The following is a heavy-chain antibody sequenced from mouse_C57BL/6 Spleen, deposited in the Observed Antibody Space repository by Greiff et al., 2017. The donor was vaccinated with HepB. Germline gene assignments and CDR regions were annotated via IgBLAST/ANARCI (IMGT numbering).Heavy chain of an antibody. V-gene: IGHV1-80*01. Sequence: VQLVESGAELVKPGASVKISCKASGYAFSSYWMNWVKQRPGKGLEWIGQIYPGDGDTNYNGKFKGKATLTADKSSSTAYMQLSSLTSEDSAVYFCARGAYYYGTHYFDYWGQGTTLTVSS. CDR3: ARGAYYYGTHYFDY. CDR2: IYPGDGDT. J-gene: IGHJ2*01. D-gene: IGHD1-1*01. CDR1: GYAFSSYW.